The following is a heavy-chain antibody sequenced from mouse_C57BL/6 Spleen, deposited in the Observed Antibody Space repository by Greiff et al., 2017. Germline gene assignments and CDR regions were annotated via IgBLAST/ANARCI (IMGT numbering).Heavy chain of an antibody. CDR1: GYSFTSYG. Sequence: VQLQQSGAELARPGASVTLSCKASGYSFTSYGISGLKQRNGQGLAWVGAIYPRSGNTYYNEKFKGKATLTADKSSSTAYLELRSLTSEDSAVYFCARGSFFDYWGQGTTLTVSS. J-gene: IGHJ2*01. CDR3: ARGSFFDY. CDR2: IYPRSGNT. V-gene: IGHV1-81*01.